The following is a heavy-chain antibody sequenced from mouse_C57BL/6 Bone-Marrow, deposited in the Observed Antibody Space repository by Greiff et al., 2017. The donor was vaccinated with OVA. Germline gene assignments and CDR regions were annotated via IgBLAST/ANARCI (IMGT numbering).Heavy chain of an antibody. Sequence: DVKLVESGGGLVKPGGSLKLSCAASGFTFSSYAMSWVRQTPEKRLEWVATISDGGSYTYYPDTVKGRFTISRDNAKNNLYLQMSHLKSEDTAMYYCNYFDYWGQGTTLTVSS. V-gene: IGHV5-4*03. CDR1: GFTFSSYA. J-gene: IGHJ2*01. CDR2: ISDGGSYT. CDR3: NYFDY.